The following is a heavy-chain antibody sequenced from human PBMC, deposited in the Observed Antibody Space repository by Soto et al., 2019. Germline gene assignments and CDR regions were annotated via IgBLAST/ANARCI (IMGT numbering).Heavy chain of an antibody. CDR2: INDNVRSI. J-gene: IGHJ6*02. CDR3: ARDPHGLDV. CDR1: GFTFSNYW. Sequence: PGGSLRLSCAASGFTFSNYWMHWVRQGPGKGLEWVSRINDNVRSISYAGSVKGRFTISRDNAKNTLYMEMRSLRADDTAVYYCARDPHGLDVLGQGTTVIGSS. V-gene: IGHV3-74*01.